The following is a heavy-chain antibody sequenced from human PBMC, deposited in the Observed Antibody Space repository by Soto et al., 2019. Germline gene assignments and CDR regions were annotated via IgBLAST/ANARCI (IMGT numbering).Heavy chain of an antibody. CDR3: ARGLNYYDSSVYSFDY. J-gene: IGHJ4*02. CDR1: GFTFSSYG. D-gene: IGHD3-22*01. CDR2: IWYDGSNK. V-gene: IGHV3-33*01. Sequence: GGSLRLSCAASGFTFSSYGMHWVRQAPGKGLEWVAVIWYDGSNKYYADSVKGRFTISRDNSKNTLYLQMNSLRAEDTAVYYCARGLNYYDSSVYSFDYWGQGTLVTV.